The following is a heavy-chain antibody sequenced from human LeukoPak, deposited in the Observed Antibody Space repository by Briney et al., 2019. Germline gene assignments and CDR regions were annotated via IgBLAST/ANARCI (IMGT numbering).Heavy chain of an antibody. CDR3: AKALSGYYRFDY. CDR1: GFTFSSYA. Sequence: GGSLRLSCEASGFTFSSYAMSWVRQAPGKGLEWVSAISGSGGSTYYADSVKGRFTISRDNSKNTLYLQMNSLRAEDTAVYYCAKALSGYYRFDYWGQGTLVTVSS. CDR2: ISGSGGST. D-gene: IGHD3-22*01. J-gene: IGHJ4*02. V-gene: IGHV3-23*01.